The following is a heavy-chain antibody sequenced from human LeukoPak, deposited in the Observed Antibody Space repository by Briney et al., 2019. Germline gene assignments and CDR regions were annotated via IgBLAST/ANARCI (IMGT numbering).Heavy chain of an antibody. CDR3: ARGADSSGYYSIFYFDY. D-gene: IGHD3-22*01. V-gene: IGHV4-61*01. J-gene: IGHJ4*02. Sequence: PSETLSLTCTVSGGSVNSGSYYWSWIRQPPGKGLEWIGYIYYSGSTNYNPSLKSRVTISVDTSKNQFSLKLSSVTAADTAVYYCARGADSSGYYSIFYFDYWGQGTLVTVSS. CDR1: GGSVNSGSYY. CDR2: IYYSGST.